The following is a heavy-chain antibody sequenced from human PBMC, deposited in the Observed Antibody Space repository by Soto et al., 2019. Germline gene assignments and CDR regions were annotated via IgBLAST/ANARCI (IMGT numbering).Heavy chain of an antibody. V-gene: IGHV4-59*01. D-gene: IGHD3-10*01. Sequence: SETLSLTCTVSGGSISSYYWSWIRQPPGKGLEWIGYIYYSGSTNYNPSLKSRVTISVDTSKNQFSLKLSPVTAADTAVYYCARDHYGSGSWFDPWGQGTLVTVS. J-gene: IGHJ5*02. CDR1: GGSISSYY. CDR3: ARDHYGSGSWFDP. CDR2: IYYSGST.